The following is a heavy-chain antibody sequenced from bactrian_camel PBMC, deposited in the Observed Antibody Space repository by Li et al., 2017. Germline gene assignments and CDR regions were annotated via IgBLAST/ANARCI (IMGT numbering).Heavy chain of an antibody. CDR1: GYTYNDYC. D-gene: IGHD4*01. CDR3: AADYADERPVGYYSDYCAGY. J-gene: IGHJ4*01. Sequence: DVQLVESGGGSVQAGGSLTLSCTFSGYTYNDYCLGWFRQAPGGEREAVATSANGAGGTYYADSVKGRFAISQDNAKNTVYLQMNSLKPEDTAMYYCAADYADERPVGYYSDYCAGYWAQGTQVTVST. CDR2: SANGAGGT. V-gene: IGHV3S40*01.